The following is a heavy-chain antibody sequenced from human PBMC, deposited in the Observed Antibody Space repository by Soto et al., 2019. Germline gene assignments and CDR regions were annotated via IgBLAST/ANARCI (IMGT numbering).Heavy chain of an antibody. D-gene: IGHD1-26*01. CDR3: ARDTGVGAIYYYYGMDV. CDR2: INPSGGST. CDR1: GYSFTSYY. J-gene: IGHJ6*02. V-gene: IGHV1-46*01. Sequence: ASVKVSCKASGYSFTSYYMHWVRQAPGQGLEWMGIINPSGGSTSYAQKFQGRVTMTRDTSTSTVYMELSSLRSEDTAVYYCARDTGVGAIYYYYGMDVWGQGTTVTVSS.